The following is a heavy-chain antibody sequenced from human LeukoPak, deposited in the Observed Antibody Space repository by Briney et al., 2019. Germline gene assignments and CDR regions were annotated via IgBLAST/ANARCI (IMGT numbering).Heavy chain of an antibody. CDR2: IIPIFGTA. Sequence: SVKVSCTASGYTFTSYGISWVRQAPGQGLEWMGGIIPIFGTANYAQKFQGRVTITADESTSTAYMELSSLRSEDTAVYYCARLEGYGGSYYFDYWGQGTLVTVSS. V-gene: IGHV1-69*13. CDR1: GYTFTSYG. D-gene: IGHD2-15*01. CDR3: ARLEGYGGSYYFDY. J-gene: IGHJ4*02.